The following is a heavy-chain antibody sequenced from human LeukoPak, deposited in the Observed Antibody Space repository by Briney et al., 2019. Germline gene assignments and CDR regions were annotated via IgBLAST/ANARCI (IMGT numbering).Heavy chain of an antibody. CDR2: INGDGSL. D-gene: IGHD6-13*01. J-gene: IGHJ4*02. CDR1: GLTFSTYW. CDR3: AGGASSTVHY. V-gene: IGHV3-74*01. Sequence: GGAMRLSCAASGLTFSTYWMHWVRQAPGKGLVWVSRINGDGSLSYADSVKGRFTISRDNTKNMLYLQMNSLRAEDTAVYYCAGGASSTVHYWGQGTLVTVSS.